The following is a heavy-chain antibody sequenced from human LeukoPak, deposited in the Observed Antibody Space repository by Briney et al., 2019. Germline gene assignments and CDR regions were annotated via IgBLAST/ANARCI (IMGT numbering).Heavy chain of an antibody. V-gene: IGHV3-48*03. Sequence: GGALRLSCAASGFTFRNYEMNLVRQAPGKGLEWVSYIDPRSINKYYADSVKGRFTISRENAKSSLYLQMNSLRDEDTAVYYCARASYSSGPDYWGQGTLVTVS. D-gene: IGHD3-22*01. CDR2: IDPRSINK. CDR1: GFTFRNYE. CDR3: ARASYSSGPDY. J-gene: IGHJ4*02.